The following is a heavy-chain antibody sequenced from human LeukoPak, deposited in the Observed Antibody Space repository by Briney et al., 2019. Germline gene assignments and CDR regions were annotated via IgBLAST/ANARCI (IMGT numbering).Heavy chain of an antibody. J-gene: IGHJ4*02. D-gene: IGHD3-10*01. CDR1: GYTLTELS. CDR3: ATAPYYYGSGSLEIWDY. CDR2: FDPEDGET. V-gene: IGHV1-24*01. Sequence: ASVKVSCKVSGYTLTELSMHWVRQAPGKGLEWMGGFDPEDGETIYAQKFQGRVTMTEDTSTDTAYMELSSLGSEDTAVYYCATAPYYYGSGSLEIWDYWGQGTLVTDSS.